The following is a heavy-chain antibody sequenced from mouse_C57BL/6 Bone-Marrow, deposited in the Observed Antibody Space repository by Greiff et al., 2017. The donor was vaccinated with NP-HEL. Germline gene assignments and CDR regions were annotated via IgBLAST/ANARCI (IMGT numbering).Heavy chain of an antibody. J-gene: IGHJ4*01. CDR1: GYTFTSYW. CDR3: AALRPPFYAMDY. D-gene: IGHD3-2*02. Sequence: QVQLQQPGAELVKPGASVKLSCKASGYTFTSYWMHWVKQRPGQGLEWIGMIHPNSGSTNYNEKFKSKATLTVDKSSSTAYMQLSSLTSEDSAVYYCAALRPPFYAMDYWGQGTSVTVSS. V-gene: IGHV1-64*01. CDR2: IHPNSGST.